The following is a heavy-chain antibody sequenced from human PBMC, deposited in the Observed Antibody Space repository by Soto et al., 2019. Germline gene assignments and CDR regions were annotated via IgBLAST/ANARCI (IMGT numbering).Heavy chain of an antibody. CDR1: GFTFSSYE. D-gene: IGHD3-9*01. CDR3: ARESGSADYDILTGYHTYYYYGMDV. J-gene: IGHJ6*02. V-gene: IGHV3-48*03. CDR2: ISSSGSTI. Sequence: GSLRLSCAASGFTFSSYEMNWVRQAPGKGLEWVSYISSSGSTIYYADSVKGRFTISRDNAKNSLYLQMNSLRAEDTAVYYCARESGSADYDILTGYHTYYYYGMDVWGQGTTVTVSS.